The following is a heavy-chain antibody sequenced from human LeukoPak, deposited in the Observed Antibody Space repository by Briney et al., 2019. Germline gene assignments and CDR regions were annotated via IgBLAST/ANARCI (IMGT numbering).Heavy chain of an antibody. Sequence: SETLSLTCTVSGYSISSGYFWGWIRQPPGKGLEWIGSISHSGTTYYNPSLSSRITISQDTSKNQFSLKLSSVTAADTAVYYCARHSKVIGVVAATSSVPAPPDNWFDPWGQGTLVTVSS. J-gene: IGHJ5*02. V-gene: IGHV4-38-2*02. D-gene: IGHD2-15*01. CDR1: GYSISSGYF. CDR3: ARHSKVIGVVAATSSVPAPPDNWFDP. CDR2: ISHSGTT.